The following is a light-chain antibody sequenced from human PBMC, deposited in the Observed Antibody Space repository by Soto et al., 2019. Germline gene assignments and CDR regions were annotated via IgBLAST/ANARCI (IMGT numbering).Light chain of an antibody. V-gene: IGKV1-5*01. CDR2: DAS. CDR3: QQSYSTPIT. Sequence: DIQMTQSPSTLSASVGDRVTITCRASQSISAWLAWYQQKPGKAPKLLIYDASNLESGVPSRFSGSGSGTDFTLTISSLQPEDFATYYCQQSYSTPITFGQGTRLEIK. J-gene: IGKJ5*01. CDR1: QSISAW.